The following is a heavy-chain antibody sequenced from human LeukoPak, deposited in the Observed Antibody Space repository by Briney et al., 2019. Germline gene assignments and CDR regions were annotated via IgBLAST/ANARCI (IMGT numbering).Heavy chain of an antibody. V-gene: IGHV3-30*02. CDR1: GFTFSSYG. CDR3: ARGDRGATPSLTLDY. CDR2: IRYDGSNK. Sequence: PGGSLRLSCAASGFTFSSYGMHWVRQAPGKGLEWVAFIRYDGSNKYYADSVKGRFTISRDNSKNTLYLQMNSLRAEDTAVYYCARGDRGATPSLTLDYWGQGTLVTVSS. J-gene: IGHJ4*02. D-gene: IGHD1-26*01.